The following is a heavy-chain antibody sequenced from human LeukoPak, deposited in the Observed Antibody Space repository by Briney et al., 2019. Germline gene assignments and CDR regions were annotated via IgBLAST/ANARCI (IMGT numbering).Heavy chain of an antibody. J-gene: IGHJ6*03. V-gene: IGHV3-7*01. D-gene: IGHD2-2*01. Sequence: GGSLRLSCTTSGFNFRAYWMGWVRQAPGKGLEWVANIHQHGSKENYVDSVKGRFTISRDNAKNFLQMNSLRAEDTAVYYCARVGLGYCSSTSCYRGSNYYYMDVWGKGTTVTVSS. CDR3: ARVGLGYCSSTSCYRGSNYYYMDV. CDR1: GFNFRAYW. CDR2: IHQHGSKE.